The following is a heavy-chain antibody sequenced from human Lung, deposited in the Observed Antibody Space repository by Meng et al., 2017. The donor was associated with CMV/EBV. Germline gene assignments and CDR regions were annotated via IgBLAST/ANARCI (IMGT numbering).Heavy chain of an antibody. CDR2: ISSRGVAI. D-gene: IGHD6-13*01. CDR1: GFTFSRYE. CDR3: ARIPAGGRASFFDY. Sequence: SCAASGFTFSRYEMNWVRQAPGKGLEWVSYISSRGVAIFYADSVKGRFTISRDDAGSLLYLQINSLRAEDTAVYYCARIPAGGRASFFDYWGKGTLVTVSS. J-gene: IGHJ4*02. V-gene: IGHV3-48*03.